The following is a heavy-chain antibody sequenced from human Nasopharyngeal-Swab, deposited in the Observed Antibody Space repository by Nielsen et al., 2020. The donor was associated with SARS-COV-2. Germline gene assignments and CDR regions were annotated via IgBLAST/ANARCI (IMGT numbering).Heavy chain of an antibody. Sequence: SLRLSCAASGFTFDDYAMHWVRQAPGKGLAWVSGIRGNRGSIGYADSVNGRFTISRDNAKNSLYLQMNSLRAEDTALYYCAKGGAGYYYGSGSYPYYYYYGMDVWGQGTTVTVSS. J-gene: IGHJ6*02. CDR2: IRGNRGSI. CDR1: GFTFDDYA. D-gene: IGHD3-10*01. CDR3: AKGGAGYYYGSGSYPYYYYYGMDV. V-gene: IGHV3-9*01.